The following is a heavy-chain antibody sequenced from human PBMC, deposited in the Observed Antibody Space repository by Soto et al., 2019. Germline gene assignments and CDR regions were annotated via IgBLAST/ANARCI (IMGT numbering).Heavy chain of an antibody. CDR3: AIEPSRMLTPRGNEHYYYYGMDV. CDR1: GYTFTGYY. Sequence: ASVKVSCKASGYTFTGYYMHWVRQAPGQGLEWMGWINPNSGGTNYAQKFQGRVTITADKSTSTAYMELSSLRSEDTAVYYCAIEPSRMLTPRGNEHYYYYGMDVWGQGTTVTVSS. V-gene: IGHV1-2*02. J-gene: IGHJ6*02. CDR2: INPNSGGT. D-gene: IGHD1-1*01.